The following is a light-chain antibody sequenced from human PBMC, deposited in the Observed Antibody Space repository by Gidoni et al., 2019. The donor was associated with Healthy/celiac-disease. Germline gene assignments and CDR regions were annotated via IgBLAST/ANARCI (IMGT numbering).Light chain of an antibody. CDR1: SSDVGSYNL. Sequence: QSALTQPASVSWSPGQSITISCTATSSDVGSYNLVSWYQQHPGKAPKLMIYEGSKRPSGVSNRFSGSKSGNTASLTISGLQAEDEADYYCCSYAGSSTWVFGGGTKLTVL. J-gene: IGLJ3*02. V-gene: IGLV2-23*01. CDR3: CSYAGSSTWV. CDR2: EGS.